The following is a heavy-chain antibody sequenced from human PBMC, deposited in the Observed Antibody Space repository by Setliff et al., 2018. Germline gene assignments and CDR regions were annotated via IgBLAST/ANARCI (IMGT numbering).Heavy chain of an antibody. CDR1: GASIRNNYY. CDR2: IFYSGKA. J-gene: IGHJ5*02. Sequence: SETLSLTCAVSGASIRNNYYWGWIRQSPGTGLEWIGSIFYSGKAYYNPSLKSRVTMSVDTSKNHVSLKLSSVTAADTAVYYCARAHTWSLPNDNSGYPGWFDPWGQGTLVTVSS. V-gene: IGHV4-38-2*01. D-gene: IGHD3-22*01. CDR3: ARAHTWSLPNDNSGYPGWFDP.